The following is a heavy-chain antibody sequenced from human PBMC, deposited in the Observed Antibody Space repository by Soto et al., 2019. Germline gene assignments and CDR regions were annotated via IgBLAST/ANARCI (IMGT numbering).Heavy chain of an antibody. V-gene: IGHV3-66*01. CDR3: ARDFGSDATGYYGMEV. J-gene: IGHJ6*02. Sequence: GGSLRLSCAASGFTVTSNYMSWVRQTPGKGLEWVSLIYSGGAIVYADSVMGRFTVSRDNSRNTMFLQMNSLRAGDTGVYFCARDFGSDATGYYGMEVWGQGTTVTVSS. CDR2: IYSGGAI. CDR1: GFTVTSNY. D-gene: IGHD3-10*01.